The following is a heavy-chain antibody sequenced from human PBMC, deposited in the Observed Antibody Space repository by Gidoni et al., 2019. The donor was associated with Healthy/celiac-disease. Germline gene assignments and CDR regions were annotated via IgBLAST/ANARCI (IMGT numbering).Heavy chain of an antibody. CDR1: GGSISSSSYY. D-gene: IGHD2-15*01. J-gene: IGHJ5*02. CDR2: IYYSGST. CDR3: ARRVVVAAINWFDP. V-gene: IGHV4-39*01. Sequence: QLQLQESGPGLVKPSETLSLTCTVSGGSISSSSYYWGWIRQPPGKGLEWIGSIYYSGSTYYNPSLKSRVTISVDTSKNQFSLKLSSVTAADTAVYYCARRVVVAAINWFDPWGQGTLVTVSS.